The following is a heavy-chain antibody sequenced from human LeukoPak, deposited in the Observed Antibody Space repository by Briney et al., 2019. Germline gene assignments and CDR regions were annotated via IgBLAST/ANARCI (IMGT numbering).Heavy chain of an antibody. V-gene: IGHV3-23*01. Sequence: GGSLRLSCAASGFTFSSNAMSCVRQAPGKGLEGVSAIGGSGGSTYYADSVKGRFTISRDNSKNTLYLQMNSLRAEDTAVYYCAKDREVLRNWGQGTLVTVSS. CDR3: AKDREVLRN. CDR1: GFTFSSNA. J-gene: IGHJ4*02. D-gene: IGHD4/OR15-4a*01. CDR2: IGGSGGST.